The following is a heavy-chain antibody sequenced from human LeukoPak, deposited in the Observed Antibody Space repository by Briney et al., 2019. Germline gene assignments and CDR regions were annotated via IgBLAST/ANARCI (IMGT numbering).Heavy chain of an antibody. CDR3: ARGTGEDPNYGDYDLPVAGPYYFDY. Sequence: EPSETLSLTCAVYGGSFSGYYWSWIRQPPGKGLEWIGEINHSGSTNYNPSLKSRVTISVDTSKNQFSLKLSSGTAADTAVYYCARGTGEDPNYGDYDLPVAGPYYFDYWGQGTLVTVSS. CDR1: GGSFSGYY. J-gene: IGHJ4*02. V-gene: IGHV4-34*01. D-gene: IGHD4-17*01. CDR2: INHSGST.